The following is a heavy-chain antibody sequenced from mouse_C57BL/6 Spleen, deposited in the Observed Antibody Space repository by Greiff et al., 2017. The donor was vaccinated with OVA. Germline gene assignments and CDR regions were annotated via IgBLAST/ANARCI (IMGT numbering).Heavy chain of an antibody. V-gene: IGHV1-5*01. Sequence: EVQLQQSGTVLARPGASVKMSCKTSGYTFTSYWMHWVKQRPGQGLEWIGAIYPGNSDTSYNQKFKGKAKLTAVTSASTAYMELSSLTNEDSAVYYCTRNPNYYGSSYWYFDVWGTGTTVTVSS. CDR3: TRNPNYYGSSYWYFDV. J-gene: IGHJ1*03. CDR1: GYTFTSYW. D-gene: IGHD1-1*01. CDR2: IYPGNSDT.